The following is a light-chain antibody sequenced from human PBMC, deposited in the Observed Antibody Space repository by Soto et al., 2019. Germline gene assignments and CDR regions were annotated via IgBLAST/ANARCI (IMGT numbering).Light chain of an antibody. CDR1: SRDVGGYNY. CDR3: SSYTSSSTRV. V-gene: IGLV2-14*01. Sequence: QSVLTQPASVSGSPGQSIPIFCTGTSRDVGGYNYVSWYQQHPGKAPKLMIYDVSNRPSGVSNRFSGSKSGNTASLTISGLQAEDEADYYCSSYTSSSTRVFGTGTKVTVL. J-gene: IGLJ1*01. CDR2: DVS.